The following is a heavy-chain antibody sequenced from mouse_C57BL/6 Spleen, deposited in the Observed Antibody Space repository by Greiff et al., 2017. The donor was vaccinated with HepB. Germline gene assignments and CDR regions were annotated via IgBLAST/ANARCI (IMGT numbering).Heavy chain of an antibody. CDR3: ARGGVYDYDPLIAY. Sequence: QVQLQQSGAELMKPGASVKLSCKATGYTFTGYWIEWVKQRPGHGLEWIGEILPGSGSTNYNEKFTGKATFTADTSSNTAYMQLSSLTTEDSAIYYCARGGVYDYDPLIAYWGQGALVTVSA. V-gene: IGHV1-9*01. CDR1: GYTFTGYW. CDR2: ILPGSGST. J-gene: IGHJ3*01. D-gene: IGHD2-4*01.